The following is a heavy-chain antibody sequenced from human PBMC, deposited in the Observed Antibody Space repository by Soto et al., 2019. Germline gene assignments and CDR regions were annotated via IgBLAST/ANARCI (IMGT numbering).Heavy chain of an antibody. Sequence: GASVKVSCKASGYTFTSYAMHWVRQAPGQRLEWMGWINAGNGNTKYSQKFQGRVTMTRDTSTSTVYMELSSLRSEDTAVYYCAREAWDYSRRPLFDYWGQGTLVTVSS. CDR2: INAGNGNT. J-gene: IGHJ4*02. CDR1: GYTFTSYA. CDR3: AREAWDYSRRPLFDY. V-gene: IGHV1-3*01. D-gene: IGHD4-4*01.